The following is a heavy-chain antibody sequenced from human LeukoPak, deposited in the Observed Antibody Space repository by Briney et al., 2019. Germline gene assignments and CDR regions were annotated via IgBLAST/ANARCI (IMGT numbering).Heavy chain of an antibody. CDR3: TRDSKSGHYTPYYFDY. Sequence: GGSLRLSCAASGFTVGSNYMSWVRQAPGKGLEWVGFIRSKAYGGTTEYAASVKGRFTISRDDSKSIAYLQMNSLKTEDTAVYYCTRDSKSGHYTPYYFDYWGQGTLVTVSS. J-gene: IGHJ4*02. V-gene: IGHV3-49*04. D-gene: IGHD3-3*01. CDR2: IRSKAYGGTT. CDR1: GFTVGSNY.